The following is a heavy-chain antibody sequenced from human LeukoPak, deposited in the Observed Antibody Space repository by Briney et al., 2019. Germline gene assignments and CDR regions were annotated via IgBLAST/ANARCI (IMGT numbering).Heavy chain of an antibody. V-gene: IGHV3-23*01. J-gene: IGHJ4*02. CDR1: GFSFSDYA. Sequence: GGSLRLSCAASGFSFSDYAMTWIRQAPGKGLEWVSVIGGDSGGIQYADSVKGRFSISRDNSKNTLYLQMNSLRVEDTAVYYCAKYAPPTTTMTRFFDYWGQGALVTVSS. CDR2: IGGDSGGI. D-gene: IGHD1-1*01. CDR3: AKYAPPTTTMTRFFDY.